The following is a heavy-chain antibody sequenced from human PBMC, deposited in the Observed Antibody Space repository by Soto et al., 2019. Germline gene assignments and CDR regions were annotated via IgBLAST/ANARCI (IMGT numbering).Heavy chain of an antibody. CDR1: GGTFSSYT. J-gene: IGHJ4*02. CDR2: IIPILGIA. Sequence: QVQLVQSGAEVKKPGSSVKVSWKASGGTFSSYTISWVRQAPGQGLEWMGRIIPILGIANYAQKFQGRVTITADKSTSTAYMELSSLRSEDTAVYYCAALGPAASLNFDYWGQGTLVTVSS. D-gene: IGHD2-2*01. CDR3: AALGPAASLNFDY. V-gene: IGHV1-69*02.